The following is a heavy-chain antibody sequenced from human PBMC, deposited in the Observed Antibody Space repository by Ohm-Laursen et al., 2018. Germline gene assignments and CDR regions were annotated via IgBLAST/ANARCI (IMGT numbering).Heavy chain of an antibody. J-gene: IGHJ6*02. CDR1: GFTFDDYA. CDR3: AKGGLGEVYYGMDV. CDR2: ISWNSGSI. Sequence: SLRLSCTASGFTFDDYAMHWVRQAPGKGLEWVSGISWNSGSIGYADSVKGRFTISRDNAKNSLYLQMNSLRAEDTALYYCAKGGLGEVYYGMDVWGQGTTVTVSS. D-gene: IGHD3-10*01. V-gene: IGHV3-9*01.